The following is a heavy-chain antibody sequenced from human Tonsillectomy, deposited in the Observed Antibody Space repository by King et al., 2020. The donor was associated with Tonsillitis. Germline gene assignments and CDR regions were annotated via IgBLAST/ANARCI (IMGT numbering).Heavy chain of an antibody. CDR3: ARDYPDTAMGHAPY. CDR1: GYTFTGYY. CDR2: INPNSGGT. V-gene: IGHV1-2*02. D-gene: IGHD5-18*01. Sequence: VQLVQSGTEVKKPGASVKVSCKASGYTFTGYYMHWVRQAPGQGLEWMGWINPNSGGTNYAQKFQGRVTMTRDTSISTAYMELSRVRSDDTAVYYCARDYPDTAMGHAPYWGQGTLVTVSS. J-gene: IGHJ4*02.